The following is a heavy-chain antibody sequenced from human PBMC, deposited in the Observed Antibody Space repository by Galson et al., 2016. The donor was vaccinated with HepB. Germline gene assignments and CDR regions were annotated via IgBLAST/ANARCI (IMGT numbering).Heavy chain of an antibody. Sequence: ETLSLTCAVYGGSLSGYYWTWIRQPPGKGLEWIGEINHSGSTGSTNYNPSLKSRVTISVDTSQNQFSLKLSSVTAADTAVYYCARGEFRLVRLRVFDIWGQGTMVAVSS. D-gene: IGHD3-16*01. J-gene: IGHJ3*02. CDR1: GGSLSGYY. CDR2: INHSGSTGST. CDR3: ARGEFRLVRLRVFDI. V-gene: IGHV4-34*01.